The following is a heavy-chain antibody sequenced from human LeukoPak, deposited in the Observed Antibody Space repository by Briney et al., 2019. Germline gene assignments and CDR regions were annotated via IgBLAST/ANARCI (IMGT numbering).Heavy chain of an antibody. V-gene: IGHV1-18*01. Sequence: ASVKVSCKASGYIFNSYGISWVRQAPGQGLEWMGWIGTYKGDTNYPQKFQGRVTMTTETSTSTAYMELSSLSSADTAVYYCAREGHYDSSGYPPDYWGQGTLVTVSS. CDR3: AREGHYDSSGYPPDY. D-gene: IGHD3-22*01. J-gene: IGHJ4*02. CDR1: GYIFNSYG. CDR2: IGTYKGDT.